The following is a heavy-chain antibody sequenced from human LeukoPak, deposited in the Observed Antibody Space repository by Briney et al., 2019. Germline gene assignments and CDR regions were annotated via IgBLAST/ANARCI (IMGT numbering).Heavy chain of an antibody. CDR3: ARRRGDGYNYYFDY. V-gene: IGHV4-59*08. CDR2: IYYSGST. CDR1: GGSISSYY. J-gene: IGHJ4*02. Sequence: SETLSLTCTVSGGSISSYYWSWIRQPPGKGLEWIGYIYYSGSTNYNPSLKSRVTISVDTSKNQFSLKLSSVTAADTAVYYCARRRGDGYNYYFDYWDQGTLVTVSS. D-gene: IGHD5-24*01.